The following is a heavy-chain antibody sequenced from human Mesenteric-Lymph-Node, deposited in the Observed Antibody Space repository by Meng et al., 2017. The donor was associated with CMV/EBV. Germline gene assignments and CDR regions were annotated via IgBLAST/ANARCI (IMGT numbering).Heavy chain of an antibody. D-gene: IGHD3-3*01. CDR3: ARDGRLLRSYFNYGMDV. CDR1: GYTFTGYY. CDR2: INPTGGST. Sequence: ASVKVSCKASGYTFTGYYMHWVRQAPGQGLEWMGKINPTGGSTTYAQKFQGRVTMTRDTSTSTVYMDLSSLRSDDTAIYYCARDGRLLRSYFNYGMDVWGQGTTVTVSS. J-gene: IGHJ6*02. V-gene: IGHV1-46*01.